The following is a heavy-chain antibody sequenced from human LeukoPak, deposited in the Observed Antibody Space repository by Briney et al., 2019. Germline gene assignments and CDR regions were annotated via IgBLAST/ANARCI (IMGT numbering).Heavy chain of an antibody. V-gene: IGHV4-59*01. J-gene: IGHJ3*02. CDR3: ARITIFGVGDAFDI. D-gene: IGHD3-3*01. Sequence: SETLSLTCTVSGGSIGSYYWSWIRQPPGKGLEWIGYIYYSGSTNYNPSLKSRVAISVDTSKNQFSLKLSSVTAADTAVYYCARITIFGVGDAFDIWGQGTMVTVSS. CDR1: GGSIGSYY. CDR2: IYYSGST.